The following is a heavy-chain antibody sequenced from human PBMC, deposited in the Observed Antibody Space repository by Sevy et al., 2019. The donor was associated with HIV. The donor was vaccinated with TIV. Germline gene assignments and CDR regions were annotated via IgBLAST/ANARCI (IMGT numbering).Heavy chain of an antibody. CDR2: IYYTGST. Sequence: SETLSLTCTVSGGYISSSNYYWGWIRQPPGKGLEWIANIYYTGSTYYNPSLKSRVTIFADTSKNQFSLKLSSVSAAETAVYYCARQMHYYDSAGYYHWDYWGQGTLVTVSS. D-gene: IGHD3-22*01. J-gene: IGHJ4*02. CDR1: GGYISSSNYY. CDR3: ARQMHYYDSAGYYHWDY. V-gene: IGHV4-39*01.